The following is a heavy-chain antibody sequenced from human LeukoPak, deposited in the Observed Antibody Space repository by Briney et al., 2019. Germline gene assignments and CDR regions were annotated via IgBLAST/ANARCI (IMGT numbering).Heavy chain of an antibody. Sequence: SETLSLTCTVSGGSISSYYWSWIRQPPGKGLEWIGYIYYSGSTNYNPSLKSRVTISVDTSKNQFSLKLSSVTAADTAVYYCARDVIVVVPAAIIYYYMDVWGKGATVTVSS. V-gene: IGHV4-59*12. CDR3: ARDVIVVVPAAIIYYYMDV. D-gene: IGHD2-2*01. J-gene: IGHJ6*03. CDR2: IYYSGST. CDR1: GGSISSYY.